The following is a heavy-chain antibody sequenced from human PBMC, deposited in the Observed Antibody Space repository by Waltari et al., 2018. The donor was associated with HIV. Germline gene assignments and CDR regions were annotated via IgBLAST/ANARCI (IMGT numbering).Heavy chain of an antibody. Sequence: EVQLVESGGGLVKTGGSLRLSCAASGFTFSSYSMTWVRQAPGKGLEWVSSISSSSIYISYADSVKGRFTISRDNAKNSLYLQMNSLRAEDTAVYYCARQDSSGGNYYYGMDVWGQGTTVTVSS. CDR3: ARQDSSGGNYYYGMDV. CDR2: ISSSSIYI. CDR1: GFTFSSYS. D-gene: IGHD3-22*01. J-gene: IGHJ6*02. V-gene: IGHV3-21*01.